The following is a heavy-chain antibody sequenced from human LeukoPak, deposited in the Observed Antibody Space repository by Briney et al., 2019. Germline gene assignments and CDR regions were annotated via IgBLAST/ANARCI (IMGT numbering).Heavy chain of an antibody. CDR3: PRITAYDDS. J-gene: IGHJ5*01. CDR1: GFTVSSNY. Sequence: GGSLRLSCAASGFTVSSNYMNWVRQAPWKGLEWVSGIYVDGSTYYADSVKGRFTISRDNSRNTLYLQMNSLRAEDTAVYYCPRITAYDDSWGQGTLVTVSS. CDR2: IYVDGST. V-gene: IGHV3-53*01. D-gene: IGHD1-20*01.